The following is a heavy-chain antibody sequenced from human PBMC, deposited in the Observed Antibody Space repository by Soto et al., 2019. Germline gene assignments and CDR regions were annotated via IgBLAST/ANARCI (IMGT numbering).Heavy chain of an antibody. D-gene: IGHD3-10*01. V-gene: IGHV4-4*02. CDR1: GDSITSSNW. CDR3: ARDQTPSNYYGAGKNWFAP. CDR2: VYHGGST. Sequence: SETLSLTCVVSGDSITSSNWWSWVRQPPGKGLEWIGEVYHGGSTIYNPSLQSRVTISVDKSKNQFSLRLNSVTAADTATYYCARDQTPSNYYGAGKNWFAPWGQGTLVTVSS. J-gene: IGHJ5*02.